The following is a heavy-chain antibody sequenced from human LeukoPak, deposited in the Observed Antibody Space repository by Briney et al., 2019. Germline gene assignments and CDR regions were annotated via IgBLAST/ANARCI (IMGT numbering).Heavy chain of an antibody. J-gene: IGHJ6*02. D-gene: IGHD5-24*01. CDR1: GDSIYTNKW. CDR2: VSQTGTT. Sequence: SETLSLTCAVFGDSIYTNKWWSWVRQPPGKGLEWVGEVSQTGTTYYDPSLTGRITISVDRSRNQFSLTLRSATAADTAVYYCARSPNSYDGMDVWGQGTTVTVSS. V-gene: IGHV4-4*02. CDR3: ARSPNSYDGMDV.